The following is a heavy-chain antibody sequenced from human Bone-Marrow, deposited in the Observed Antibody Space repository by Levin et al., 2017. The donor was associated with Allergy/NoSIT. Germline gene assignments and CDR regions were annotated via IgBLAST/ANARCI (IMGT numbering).Heavy chain of an antibody. Sequence: ASVKVSCKASGYNFTSNDINWVRQATGQGLEWMGWMNPKSGDSGYAQKFQGRLTMTRNKSMRTAYMELISLRSEDTAVYYCARGRTYGGNGMDVWGQGTAVIVSS. CDR1: GYNFTSND. CDR3: ARGRTYGGNGMDV. V-gene: IGHV1-8*01. CDR2: MNPKSGDS. D-gene: IGHD1-7*01. J-gene: IGHJ6*02.